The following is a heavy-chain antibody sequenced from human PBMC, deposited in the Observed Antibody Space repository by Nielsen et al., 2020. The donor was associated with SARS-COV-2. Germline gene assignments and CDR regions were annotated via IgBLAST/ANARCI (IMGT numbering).Heavy chain of an antibody. Sequence: SETLSLTCTVSGGSISSSSYYWGWIRQPPGKGLEWIGSIYYSGSTYYNPSLKSRVTISVDTSKNQFSLKLSSVTAADTAVYYCAKLHDYGDYLPFDYWGQGTLATVSS. CDR2: IYYSGST. J-gene: IGHJ4*02. CDR1: GGSISSSSYY. D-gene: IGHD4-17*01. CDR3: AKLHDYGDYLPFDY. V-gene: IGHV4-39*01.